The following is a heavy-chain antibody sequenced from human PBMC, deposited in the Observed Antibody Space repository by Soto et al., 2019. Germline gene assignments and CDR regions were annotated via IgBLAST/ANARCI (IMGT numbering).Heavy chain of an antibody. V-gene: IGHV1-18*01. J-gene: IGHJ4*02. Sequence: ASVKVSCKASGYTFTRSGISWVRQAPGQGLEWLGWINPDNGNTNYAQHLQGRVSLTTDTSTSTAYMDLRSLRSDDTAVYYCARDPPPPPEWGQGTLVTVSS. CDR2: INPDNGNT. CDR3: ARDPPPPPE. CDR1: GYTFTRSG.